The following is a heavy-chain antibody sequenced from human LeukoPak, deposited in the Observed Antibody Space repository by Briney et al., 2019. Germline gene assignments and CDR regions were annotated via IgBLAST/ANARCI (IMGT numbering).Heavy chain of an antibody. V-gene: IGHV1-18*01. CDR2: ISVYHGNT. CDR1: GYTFTNYG. Sequence: ASVKVSCKASGYTFTNYGLGWVRQAPGQGLEWMGWISVYHGNTNYARNLQGRVTMTTDTSTSTAYMELRSLRSDDTAVYYCARSKRICSGGSCYRSPEYYYYGMDVWGQGTTVTVSS. J-gene: IGHJ6*02. D-gene: IGHD2-15*01. CDR3: ARSKRICSGGSCYRSPEYYYYGMDV.